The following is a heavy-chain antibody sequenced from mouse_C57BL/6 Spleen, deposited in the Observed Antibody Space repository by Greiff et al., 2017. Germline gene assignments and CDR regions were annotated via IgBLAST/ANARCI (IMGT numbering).Heavy chain of an antibody. Sequence: QVQLQQPGAELVRPGSSVKLSCKASGYTFTSYWMDWVKQRPGQGLEWIGNIYPSDSETHYNQKFKDKATLTVDKSSSTAYMQLSNLTSEDSAVYYCASKAEWSGLDYWGQGTTLTVSS. D-gene: IGHD1-3*01. CDR3: ASKAEWSGLDY. V-gene: IGHV1-61*01. CDR1: GYTFTSYW. CDR2: IYPSDSET. J-gene: IGHJ2*01.